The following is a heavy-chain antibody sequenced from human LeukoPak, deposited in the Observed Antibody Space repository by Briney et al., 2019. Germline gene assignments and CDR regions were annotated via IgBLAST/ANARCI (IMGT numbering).Heavy chain of an antibody. CDR1: GGSFSGYY. D-gene: IGHD3-10*01. V-gene: IGHV3-23*01. CDR3: AKLPLWFGVQWFDP. Sequence: SSETLSLTCAVYGGSFSGYYWSWIRQPPGKGLEWVSGISGDGDSRYYADSVNGRFTISRDNSKNTLYLQMNSLRCEDTAVYYCAKLPLWFGVQWFDPWGQGTLVTVSS. J-gene: IGHJ5*02. CDR2: ISGDGDSR.